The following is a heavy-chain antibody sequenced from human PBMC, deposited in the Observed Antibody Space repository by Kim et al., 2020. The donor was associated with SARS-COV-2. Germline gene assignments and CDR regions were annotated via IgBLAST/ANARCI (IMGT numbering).Heavy chain of an antibody. D-gene: IGHD3-10*01. CDR2: IYSDGRRP. CDR1: GFTFTDFW. CDR3: ARTIESSEVRGFDY. J-gene: IGHJ4*02. Sequence: GGSLRLSCTASGFTFTDFWMNWVRQAPGKGLVWVSRIYSDGRRPSYADSVKGRFTISRDNAQNTVYLQMNSLRAEDTALYYCARTIESSEVRGFDYWGQGTLVTVSS. V-gene: IGHV3-74*01.